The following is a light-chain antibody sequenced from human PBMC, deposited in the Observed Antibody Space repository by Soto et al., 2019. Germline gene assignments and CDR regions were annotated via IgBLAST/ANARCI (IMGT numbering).Light chain of an antibody. J-gene: IGKJ1*01. V-gene: IGKV1-5*01. Sequence: DIQLTQSPSTLPASVGDRVTITCRASQSISSLLAWYQQKPGKAPRLLIYDASSLESGVPSRFSGSGSGTEFTLTITSLQPDDFATYYCQQYNSYPWTFGQGTKVDIK. CDR2: DAS. CDR1: QSISSL. CDR3: QQYNSYPWT.